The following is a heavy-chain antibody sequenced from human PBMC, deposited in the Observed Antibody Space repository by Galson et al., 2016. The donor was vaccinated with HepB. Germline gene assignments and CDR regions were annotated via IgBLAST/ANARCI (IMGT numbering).Heavy chain of an antibody. V-gene: IGHV3-48*03. CDR1: GFTFSRYE. D-gene: IGHD6-19*01. J-gene: IGHJ4*02. CDR3: AREGVGIAVAATAFDY. CDR2: ISSSGTTI. Sequence: SLRLSCAASGFTFSRYEMNWVRQAPGKGLEGVSYISSSGTTIYYADSVKGRFTISRDNSKNTLHLQMDTLRGEDTAVYYCAREGVGIAVAATAFDYWGQGTLVTVSS.